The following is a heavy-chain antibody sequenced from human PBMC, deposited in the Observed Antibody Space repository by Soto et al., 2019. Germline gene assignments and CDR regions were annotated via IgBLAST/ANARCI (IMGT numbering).Heavy chain of an antibody. J-gene: IGHJ5*02. CDR2: ISDSGGST. D-gene: IGHD3-10*01. CDR1: GFTFSNYA. Sequence: EVQLLESGGGLVQPGGSLRPSCAASGFTFSNYAMSWVRQAPGKGLEWVSTISDSGGSTYYAGSVKGRFTISRDNSKNTLYLQMNSLRPEDTAVYFSAKMSGSSFSPFDPCGRGTLVTVS. CDR3: AKMSGSSFSPFDP. V-gene: IGHV3-23*01.